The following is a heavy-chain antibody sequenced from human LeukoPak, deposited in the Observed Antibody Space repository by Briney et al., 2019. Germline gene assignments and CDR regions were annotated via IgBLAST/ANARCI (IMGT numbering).Heavy chain of an antibody. CDR2: IDPEDGET. CDR1: GYTFTDYY. D-gene: IGHD3-22*01. CDR3: ARDPILWGGYYYGNYFDY. J-gene: IGHJ4*02. V-gene: IGHV1-69-2*01. Sequence: ASVKVSCKVSGYTFTDYYMHWVQQAPGKGLEWMGLIDPEDGETIYAEKFQGRVTITADTSTDTAYMELSSLRSEDTAVYYCARDPILWGGYYYGNYFDYWGQGTLVTVSS.